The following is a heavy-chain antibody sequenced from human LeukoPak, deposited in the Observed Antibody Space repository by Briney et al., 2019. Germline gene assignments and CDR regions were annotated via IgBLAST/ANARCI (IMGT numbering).Heavy chain of an antibody. Sequence: SETLSLTCTVSGGSISNYYWSWIRQPPGKGLEWIGYIYYSGSTNYNPSLKSRVTISVDTSKNQFSLKLSSVTAADAAVYYCARVGGTNYYYYGMDVWGQGTTVTVSS. J-gene: IGHJ6*02. D-gene: IGHD1-26*01. CDR2: IYYSGST. V-gene: IGHV4-59*01. CDR1: GGSISNYY. CDR3: ARVGGTNYYYYGMDV.